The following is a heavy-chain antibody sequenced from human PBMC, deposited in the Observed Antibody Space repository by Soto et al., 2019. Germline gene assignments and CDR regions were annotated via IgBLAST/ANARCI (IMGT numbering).Heavy chain of an antibody. V-gene: IGHV1-18*01. CDR2: ISAYNGNT. Sequence: ASVKVSCKASGYTFTSYGISWVRQAPGQGLEWMGWISAYNGNTNYAQQLQGRVTMTTDTSTSTAYMELRSLRSDDTAVYYCARVAGIVVVPAAPPGGFWFDPWGQGTLVTVSS. J-gene: IGHJ5*02. D-gene: IGHD2-2*01. CDR1: GYTFTSYG. CDR3: ARVAGIVVVPAAPPGGFWFDP.